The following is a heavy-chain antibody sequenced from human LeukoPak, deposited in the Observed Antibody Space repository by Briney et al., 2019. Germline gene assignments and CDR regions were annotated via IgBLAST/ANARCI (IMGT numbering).Heavy chain of an antibody. J-gene: IGHJ4*02. CDR3: ARVSSTSFPDY. CDR1: GGSISSYY. Sequence: PSETLSLTCTVSGGSISSYYWSWIRQPPGKGLEWIGYIYYSGSTNYNPSLKSRVTISVGTSKNQFALKLSSVTAADTAVYYCARVSSTSFPDYWGQGTLVTVSS. V-gene: IGHV4-59*01. CDR2: IYYSGST. D-gene: IGHD2-2*01.